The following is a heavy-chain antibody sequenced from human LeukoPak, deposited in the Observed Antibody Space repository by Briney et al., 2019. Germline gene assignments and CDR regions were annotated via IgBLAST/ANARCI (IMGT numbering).Heavy chain of an antibody. J-gene: IGHJ6*03. V-gene: IGHV3-21*01. CDR2: ISSSSSYI. CDR1: GFTFSSYS. CDR3: ARVRGSNAMDV. D-gene: IGHD3-10*01. Sequence: GGSLRLSCAASGFTFSSYSMNWVRQAPGKGLEWVSSISSSSSYIYYADSVKDRFTISRDNAKNSLYLQMNSLRAEDTAVYYCARVRGSNAMDVWGKGTTVTVSS.